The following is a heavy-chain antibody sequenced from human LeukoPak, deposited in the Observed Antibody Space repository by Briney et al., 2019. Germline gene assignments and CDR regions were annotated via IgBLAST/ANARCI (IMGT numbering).Heavy chain of an antibody. CDR3: ARSGLATCHY. Sequence: GGSLRLSCAASGFTFSSYSMNWVRQAPGKGLEWVSSINNGAGATFFADSVKGRFTISRDDSRGMVYLQMNSLTAEDTAVYYCARSGLATCHYWGQGTLVTVSS. D-gene: IGHD3-10*01. CDR2: INNGAGAT. J-gene: IGHJ4*02. V-gene: IGHV3-23*01. CDR1: GFTFSSYS.